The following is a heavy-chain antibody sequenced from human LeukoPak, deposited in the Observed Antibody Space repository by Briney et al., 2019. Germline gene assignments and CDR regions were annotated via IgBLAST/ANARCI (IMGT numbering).Heavy chain of an antibody. J-gene: IGHJ4*02. V-gene: IGHV4-34*01. CDR2: INHSGST. CDR1: GGSFSGYY. D-gene: IGHD6-6*01. CDR3: ERGGIAARTLDY. Sequence: SETLSLTCAVYGGSFSGYYWSWIRQPPGKGLEWIGEINHSGSTNYNPSLKSRVTISVDTSKNQFSLKLSSVTAADTAVYYCERGGIAARTLDYWGQGTLVTVSS.